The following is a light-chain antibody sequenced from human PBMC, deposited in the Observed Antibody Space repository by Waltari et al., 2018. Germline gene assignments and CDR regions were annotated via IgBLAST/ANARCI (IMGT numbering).Light chain of an antibody. CDR2: QDT. Sequence: NFVLTQHHSVSESPGKTVTISCTRSSGSIVSHYVQWYQQRPGSAPTTVIYQDTQRLSGVPDRFSGSVDRSSNSASLTISGLQTEDAADYYCQSSDINHHGVFGGGTKLTVL. CDR1: SGSIVSHY. J-gene: IGLJ3*02. V-gene: IGLV6-57*03. CDR3: QSSDINHHGV.